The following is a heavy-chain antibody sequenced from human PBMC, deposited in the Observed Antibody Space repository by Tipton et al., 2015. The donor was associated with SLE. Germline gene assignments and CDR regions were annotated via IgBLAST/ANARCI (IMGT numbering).Heavy chain of an antibody. V-gene: IGHV4-31*03. CDR2: INHSGST. D-gene: IGHD3-3*01. Sequence: TLSLTCTVSGGSISSGGYFWGWVRQHPGKGLEWIGEINHSGSTNYNPSLKSRVTISVDTSKNQFSLKLSSVTAADTAVYYCAREHGDIYDFGWFDPWGQGTLVTVSS. J-gene: IGHJ5*02. CDR1: GGSISSGGYF. CDR3: AREHGDIYDFGWFDP.